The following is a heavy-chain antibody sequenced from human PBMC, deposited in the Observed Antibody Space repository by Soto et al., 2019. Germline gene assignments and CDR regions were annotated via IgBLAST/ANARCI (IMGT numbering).Heavy chain of an antibody. Sequence: SETLSLTCAVYGRSFSGYYWSWIRQPPGKGLEWIGEINHSGSTNYNPSLKSRVTISVDTSKNQVSLKLSSVTAADTAVYYCARVSGTSYYGMDVWCQGPTVT. CDR2: INHSGST. CDR3: ARVSGTSYYGMDV. D-gene: IGHD3-10*01. V-gene: IGHV4-34*01. CDR1: GRSFSGYY. J-gene: IGHJ6*02.